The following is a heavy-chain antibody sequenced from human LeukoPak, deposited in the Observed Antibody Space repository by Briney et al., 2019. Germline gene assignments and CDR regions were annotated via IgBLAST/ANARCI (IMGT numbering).Heavy chain of an antibody. D-gene: IGHD1-26*01. J-gene: IGHJ4*02. Sequence: SETLSLTCTVSGGSISSYYWSWIRQPPGKGLEWIGYIYYSGSTNYNPSLKSRVTISADTSKNQFSLKLSSVTAADTAVYYCARDQYSGSYWAYWGQGTLVTVSS. V-gene: IGHV4-59*01. CDR1: GGSISSYY. CDR2: IYYSGST. CDR3: ARDQYSGSYWAY.